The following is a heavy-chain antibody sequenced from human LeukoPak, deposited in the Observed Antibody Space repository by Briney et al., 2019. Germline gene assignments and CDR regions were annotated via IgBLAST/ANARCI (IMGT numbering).Heavy chain of an antibody. CDR2: IYYSGST. CDR1: GGSISSSSYY. J-gene: IGHJ6*03. V-gene: IGHV4-39*07. CDR3: ARINGDYGGGYYYYYYMDV. Sequence: PSETLSLTCTVSGGSISSSSYYWGWIRQPPGKGLEWIGSIYYSGSTYYNPSLKSRVTISVDTSKNQFSLKLSSVTVADTAVYYCARINGDYGGGYYYYYYMDVWGKGTTVTISS. D-gene: IGHD4-17*01.